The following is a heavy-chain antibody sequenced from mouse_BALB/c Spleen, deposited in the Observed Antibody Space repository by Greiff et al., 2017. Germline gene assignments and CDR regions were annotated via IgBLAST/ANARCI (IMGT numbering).Heavy chain of an antibody. CDR1: GFTFNTYA. CDR2: IRGKSNNYAT. V-gene: IGHV10-1*02. D-gene: IGHD2-4*01. Sequence: EVKVVESGGGLVQPKGSLKLSCAASGFTFNTYAMNWVRQAPGKGLEWVARIRGKSNNYATYYADSVKDRFTISRDDSQSMLYLQINNLKTEDTAMYYCVSLYYDYGRGAMDYWGQGTSVTVSS. CDR3: VSLYYDYGRGAMDY. J-gene: IGHJ4*01.